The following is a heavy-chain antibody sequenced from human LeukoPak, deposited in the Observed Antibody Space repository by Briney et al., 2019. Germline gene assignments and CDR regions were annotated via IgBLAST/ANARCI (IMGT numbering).Heavy chain of an antibody. CDR1: GGTFSSYA. Sequence: ASVKVSCKASGGTFSSYAISWVRQAPGQGLEWMGGIIPIFGTANYAQKFQGRVTITADESTSTAYMELSSLRSEDTAVYYCARDQGYSYGHGHYFDYWGQGTLVTVSS. D-gene: IGHD5-18*01. V-gene: IGHV1-69*13. J-gene: IGHJ4*02. CDR3: ARDQGYSYGHGHYFDY. CDR2: IIPIFGTA.